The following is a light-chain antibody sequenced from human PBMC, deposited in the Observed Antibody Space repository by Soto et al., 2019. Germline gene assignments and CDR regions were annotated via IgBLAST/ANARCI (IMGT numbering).Light chain of an antibody. J-gene: IGKJ1*01. CDR1: QSVSSSY. Sequence: EIVLTQSPGTLSLSPGERATLSCRASQSVSSSYLAWYQQKPGQAPRLLIYGASSRATGIPDRFSGSGSGTEFTLTVRRLEPEDFAVYYCHQYGSSGTFGQGTKVDSK. V-gene: IGKV3-20*01. CDR3: HQYGSSGT. CDR2: GAS.